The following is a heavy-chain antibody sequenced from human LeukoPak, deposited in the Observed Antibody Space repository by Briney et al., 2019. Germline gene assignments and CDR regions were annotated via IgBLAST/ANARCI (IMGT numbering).Heavy chain of an antibody. Sequence: SETLSLTCTVSGGSISSYYWSWIRQPPGKGLEWIGYIYYSGSTNYNPSLKSRVTISVDTSKNQFSLKLSSVTAADTAAYYCAREEGDYWGQGTLVTVSS. CDR3: AREEGDY. CDR2: IYYSGST. J-gene: IGHJ4*02. V-gene: IGHV4-59*01. CDR1: GGSISSYY.